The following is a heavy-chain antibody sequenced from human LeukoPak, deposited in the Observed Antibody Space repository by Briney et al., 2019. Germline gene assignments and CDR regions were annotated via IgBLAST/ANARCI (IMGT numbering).Heavy chain of an antibody. J-gene: IGHJ6*02. CDR1: GYPFSSYW. Sequence: GESLKISCKGSGYPFSSYWIGWVRQMPGRGLEWMAIIYPGDSDIRNSPSFQGQVTISADMSINTAYLQWSSLQASDTANYNCARGGYAYGYRFMNVWGQGTTVSVS. CDR2: IYPGDSDI. V-gene: IGHV5-51*01. D-gene: IGHD5-18*01. CDR3: ARGGYAYGYRFMNV.